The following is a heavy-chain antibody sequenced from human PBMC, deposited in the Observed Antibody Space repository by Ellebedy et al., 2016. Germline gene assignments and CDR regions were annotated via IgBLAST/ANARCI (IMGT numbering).Heavy chain of an antibody. D-gene: IGHD3-10*01. J-gene: IGHJ6*03. CDR3: ARMAWGLRGYYYYMDV. Sequence: GESLKISXVGSGFTFSSYSMNWVRQAPGKGLEWVSFISSSSSDRSYADSMKGRVIISRDNAKNSLYLQMNSLRVEDTAVYYCARMAWGLRGYYYYMDVWGKGTTVTVSS. V-gene: IGHV3-21*05. CDR1: GFTFSSYS. CDR2: ISSSSSDR.